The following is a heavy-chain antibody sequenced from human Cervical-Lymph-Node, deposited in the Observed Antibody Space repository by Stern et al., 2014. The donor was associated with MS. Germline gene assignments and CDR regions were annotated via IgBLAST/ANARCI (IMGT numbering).Heavy chain of an antibody. CDR2: IYYSGST. D-gene: IGHD3-22*01. V-gene: IGHV4-61*01. CDR3: ASDSSGYYLSFDY. J-gene: IGHJ4*02. CDR1: GGSVSSGSYY. Sequence: QVQLQESGPGLVKPSETLSLTCTVSGGSVSSGSYYWSWIRQPPGQGLEWIGYIYYSGSTNYNPSLKSRVTISVDTSKNQFSLKLSSVTAADTAVYYCASDSSGYYLSFDYWGQGTLVTVSS.